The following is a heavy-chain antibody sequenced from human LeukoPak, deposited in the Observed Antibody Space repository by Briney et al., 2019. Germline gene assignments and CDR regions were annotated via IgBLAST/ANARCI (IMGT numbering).Heavy chain of an antibody. J-gene: IGHJ5*02. Sequence: SETLSLTCNVSGGSISSYYWSWIRQPPGKGLEWIGYISYSGSTKYNPSLKSRVTISVDTPKNQFSLKLSSVTAADTAVYYCARFIDEIDNWFDPWGQGTLVTVSS. V-gene: IGHV4-59*01. CDR1: GGSISSYY. D-gene: IGHD3-16*02. CDR2: ISYSGST. CDR3: ARFIDEIDNWFDP.